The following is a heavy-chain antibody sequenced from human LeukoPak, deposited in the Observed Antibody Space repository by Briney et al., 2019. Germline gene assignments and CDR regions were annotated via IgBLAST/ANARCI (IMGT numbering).Heavy chain of an antibody. J-gene: IGHJ4*02. V-gene: IGHV7-4-1*02. CDR2: INTNTGNP. CDR3: ALLAYCGGDCYYLSDGEDY. Sequence: ASVTVSCKASGYTFTSYAMNWVRQAPGQGLEWVGWINTNTGNPTYAQGFTGRFVFSLDTSVSTAYLQISSLKAEDTAVYYCALLAYCGGDCYYLSDGEDYWGQGTLVTVSS. D-gene: IGHD2-21*02. CDR1: GYTFTSYA.